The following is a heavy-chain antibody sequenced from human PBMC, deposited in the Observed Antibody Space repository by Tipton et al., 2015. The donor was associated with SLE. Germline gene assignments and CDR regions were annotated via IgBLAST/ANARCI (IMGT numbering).Heavy chain of an antibody. Sequence: TLSLTCTVSGGSISSSSYYWGWIRQPPGKGLEWIASIHYNGSTYYNPSLKSRVTISVDTSMNQFSLKVNSISGADTGYYYCVRQFPLQFLDGKDVWGQGTTVTVAS. CDR1: GGSISSSSYY. CDR3: VRQFPLQFLDGKDV. J-gene: IGHJ6*02. D-gene: IGHD3-3*01. CDR2: IHYNGST. V-gene: IGHV4-39*01.